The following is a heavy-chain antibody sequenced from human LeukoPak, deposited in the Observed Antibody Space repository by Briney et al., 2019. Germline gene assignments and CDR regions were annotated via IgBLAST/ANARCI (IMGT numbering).Heavy chain of an antibody. J-gene: IGHJ6*03. D-gene: IGHD3-22*01. V-gene: IGHV3-21*01. CDR1: GFTFSSYT. CDR3: AKESGVVVIHHYYYMDV. Sequence: GGSLGLSCAASGFTFSSYTMNWVRQAPGKGLDWVSSISSDSIYIYYADSVKGRFTISRDNSKNTLYLQMNSLRAEDTAVYYCAKESGVVVIHHYYYMDVWGKGTTVTISS. CDR2: ISSDSIYI.